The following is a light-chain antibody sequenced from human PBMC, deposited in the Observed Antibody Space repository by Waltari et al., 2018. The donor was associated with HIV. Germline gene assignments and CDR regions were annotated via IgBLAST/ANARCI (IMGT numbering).Light chain of an antibody. J-gene: IGKJ4*01. CDR2: GAS. V-gene: IGKV3-20*01. CDR1: QSVASSY. CDR3: QQYNSSPFT. Sequence: IVLPQSPGTLTLSPGERATLSCRASQSVASSYLAWYQQKPGQAPRLLIYGASSRATGIPDRFTGSGSGTDFTLSISRLDPEDFALYYCQQYNSSPFTFGGGTRVEIK.